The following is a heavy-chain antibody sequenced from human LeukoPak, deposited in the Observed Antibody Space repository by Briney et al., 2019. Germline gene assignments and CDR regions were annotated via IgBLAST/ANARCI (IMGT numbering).Heavy chain of an antibody. V-gene: IGHV1-3*01. CDR3: ARDYYGSGSYSWFDP. CDR1: GYTFTSYA. D-gene: IGHD3-10*01. Sequence: ASVKVSCKASGYTFTSYAMHWVRQAPGQRLEWMGWINAGNGNTKYSQKLQGRVTMTTDTSTSTAYMELRSLRSDDTAVYYCARDYYGSGSYSWFDPWGQGTLVTVSS. CDR2: INAGNGNT. J-gene: IGHJ5*02.